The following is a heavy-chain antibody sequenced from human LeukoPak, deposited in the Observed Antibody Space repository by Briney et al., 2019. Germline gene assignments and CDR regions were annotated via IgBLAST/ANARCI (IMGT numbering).Heavy chain of an antibody. V-gene: IGHV1-69*04. CDR1: GGTFSSYA. CDR2: INPILGIA. D-gene: IGHD3-16*01. J-gene: IGHJ5*02. CDR3: ARDWVMITFGGVNPWFDP. Sequence: SVKVSCKASGGTFSSYAISWVRQAPGQGLEWMGRINPILGIANYAQKFQGRVTITADKSTSTAYMELSSLRSEDTAVYYCARDWVMITFGGVNPWFDPWGQGTLVTVSS.